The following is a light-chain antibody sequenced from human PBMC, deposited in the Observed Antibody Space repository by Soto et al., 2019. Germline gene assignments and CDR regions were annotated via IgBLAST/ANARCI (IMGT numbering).Light chain of an antibody. Sequence: QSALTQPASVSGSPGQSITISCTGTSSDVGGSNYVSWYQQHPGKAPKLMIYEVTTRPSGVPDRFSGSKSGNTASLTVSALQAEDEADYYCSSYTDRNNLVFGTGTKVTVL. CDR3: SSYTDRNNLV. CDR2: EVT. V-gene: IGLV2-8*01. CDR1: SSDVGGSNY. J-gene: IGLJ1*01.